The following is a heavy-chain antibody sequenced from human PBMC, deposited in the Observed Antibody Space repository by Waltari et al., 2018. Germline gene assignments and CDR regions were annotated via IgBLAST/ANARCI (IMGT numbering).Heavy chain of an antibody. J-gene: IGHJ3*02. CDR3: ARDPDIVVVVAATLHAFDI. CDR1: GYPFTGYY. D-gene: IGHD2-15*01. Sequence: QVQLVQSGAEVKKPGASVKVSCKASGYPFTGYYMPWVRQAPGQGLEWMGWINPNSGGTNYAQKFQGRVTMTRDTSISTAYMELSRLRSDDTAVYYCARDPDIVVVVAATLHAFDIWGQGTMVTVSS. V-gene: IGHV1-2*02. CDR2: INPNSGGT.